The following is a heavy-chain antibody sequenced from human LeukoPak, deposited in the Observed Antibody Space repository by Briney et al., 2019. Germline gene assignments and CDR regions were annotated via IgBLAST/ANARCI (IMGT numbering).Heavy chain of an antibody. CDR1: GYTFTSYY. CDR2: INPSGGST. Sequence: ASVKVSCKASGYTFTSYYMHWVRQAPGQGLEWMGIINPSGGSTSYAQKFQGRVTMTRDTSTSTVYMELSSLRSEDTAVYFCARGPPGRVYETSKRGLFDPWGQGTLVTVSS. D-gene: IGHD2-2*01. CDR3: ARGPPGRVYETSKRGLFDP. V-gene: IGHV1-46*01. J-gene: IGHJ5*02.